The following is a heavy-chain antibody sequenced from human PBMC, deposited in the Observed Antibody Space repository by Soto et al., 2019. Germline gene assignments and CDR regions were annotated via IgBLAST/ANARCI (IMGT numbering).Heavy chain of an antibody. CDR3: AKDRNIAKVTGDFDY. V-gene: IGHV3-9*01. CDR1: GFTLGDYA. CDR2: VSWTNISF. J-gene: IGHJ4*01. D-gene: IGHD5-18*01. Sequence: PGGSLRLSCAASGFTLGDYAMHWVRQVPGRGLEWVSGVSWTNISFGYADSAKGRFTISRDNAKNSLYLQMNSLRREDTAFYYCAKDRNIAKVTGDFDYWGHGTLVTVSS.